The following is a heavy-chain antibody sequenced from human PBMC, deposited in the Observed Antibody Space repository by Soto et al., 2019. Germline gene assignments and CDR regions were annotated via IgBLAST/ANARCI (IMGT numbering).Heavy chain of an antibody. V-gene: IGHV6-1*01. CDR1: GDSVSSNSAA. CDR2: TYYRSKWYN. D-gene: IGHD5-12*01. CDR3: ARASSLGGYGHYYYYYGMYV. J-gene: IGHJ6*02. Sequence: KQSQTLSLTCAISGDSVSSNSAAWNWIRQSPSRGLEWLGRTYYRSKWYNDYAVSVKSRITINPDTSKNQFSLQLNSVTPEDTAVYYCARASSLGGYGHYYYYYGMYVWGQGTTVTVSS.